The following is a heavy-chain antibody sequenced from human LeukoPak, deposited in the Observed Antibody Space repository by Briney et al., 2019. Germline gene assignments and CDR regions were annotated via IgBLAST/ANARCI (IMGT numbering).Heavy chain of an antibody. V-gene: IGHV4-59*12. CDR3: AREWELDYYFDY. J-gene: IGHJ4*02. CDR1: GGSISSYY. CDR2: IYYSGST. Sequence: SETLSLTCTVSGGSISSYYWSWIRQPPGKGLEWIGYIYYSGSTNYNPSLKSRVTISVDTSKNQFSLKLSSVTAADTAVYYCAREWELDYYFDYWGQGTLVTVSS. D-gene: IGHD1-1*01.